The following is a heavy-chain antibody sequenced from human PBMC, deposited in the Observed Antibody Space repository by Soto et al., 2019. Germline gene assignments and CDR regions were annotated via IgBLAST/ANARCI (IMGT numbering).Heavy chain of an antibody. CDR2: IYHSGST. CDR3: ASRYSGYDFGLDY. J-gene: IGHJ4*02. D-gene: IGHD5-12*01. V-gene: IGHV4-4*02. CDR1: GGSISSSNW. Sequence: QVQLQESGPGLVKPSGTLSLTCAVSGGSISSSNWWSWVRQPPGKGLEWIGEIYHSGSTNHNPSLKSRVAISVDKSKNQFSVKLSSVTGADTAVYYCASRYSGYDFGLDYWVQGTMVTVSS.